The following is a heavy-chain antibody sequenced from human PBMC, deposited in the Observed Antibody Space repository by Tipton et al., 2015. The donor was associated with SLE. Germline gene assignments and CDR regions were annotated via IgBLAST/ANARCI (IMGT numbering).Heavy chain of an antibody. D-gene: IGHD4-17*01. CDR1: GGSINTYY. J-gene: IGHJ4*02. CDR3: ARVQSGDYGDYFDQ. CDR2: IYTGGNT. Sequence: TLSLTCTVSGGSINTYYWAWVRQPAGKGLEWIGRIYTGGNTKYNPSLESRVSLSVDTSKNQFSLKLTSVTAADTAVYYCARVQSGDYGDYFDQWGQGTLVTVSS. V-gene: IGHV4-4*07.